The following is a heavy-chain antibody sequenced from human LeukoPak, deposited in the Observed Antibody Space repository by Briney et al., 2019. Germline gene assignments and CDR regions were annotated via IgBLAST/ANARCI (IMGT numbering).Heavy chain of an antibody. CDR3: ARVRVSSSSHPWYFDY. J-gene: IGHJ4*02. Sequence: SETLSLTCTVSRGSMSSYYWSWIRQPPGKGLEWIGYIYYSGSTNYNPSLKSRVNISVDTSKNQFSLKLTSVTAADTAVYYCARVRVSSSSHPWYFDYWGRGTLATVSS. D-gene: IGHD6-19*01. V-gene: IGHV4-59*01. CDR2: IYYSGST. CDR1: RGSMSSYY.